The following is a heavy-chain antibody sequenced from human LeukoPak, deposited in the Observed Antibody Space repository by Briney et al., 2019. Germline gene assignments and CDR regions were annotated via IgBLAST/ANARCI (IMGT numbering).Heavy chain of an antibody. Sequence: GGSLRLSCAASGFTFSSYWMHWVRQAPGKGLEWVAVISFDGTYRYYADSVKGRFTISRDNSENTLHLQMNSLRTEDTALYYCAKDWGREFASGSSYLDDWGLGTPVTVSS. J-gene: IGHJ4*02. CDR2: ISFDGTYR. CDR3: AKDWGREFASGSSYLDD. V-gene: IGHV3-30*18. D-gene: IGHD3-10*01. CDR1: GFTFSSYW.